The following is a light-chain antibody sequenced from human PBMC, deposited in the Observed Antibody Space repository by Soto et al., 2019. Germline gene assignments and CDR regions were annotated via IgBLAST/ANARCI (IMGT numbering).Light chain of an antibody. Sequence: EIVMTQSPATLSVSPGERVTLSCRASQSAISNLAWYQQKPGQTPRLLIYDASTRATDIPARFSGSGSGTDFTLTISSLLSEDFEVYYCHQYYKWPLTFGGGTKVEIQ. CDR1: QSAISN. CDR3: HQYYKWPLT. V-gene: IGKV3-15*01. CDR2: DAS. J-gene: IGKJ4*01.